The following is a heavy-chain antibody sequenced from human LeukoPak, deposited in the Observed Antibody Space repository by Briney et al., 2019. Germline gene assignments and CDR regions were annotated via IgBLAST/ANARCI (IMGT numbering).Heavy chain of an antibody. CDR3: ARASGIAAAGQPDY. D-gene: IGHD6-13*01. Sequence: ASVKVSCKASGYTFSSYGISWVRQAPGQGLEWMGWISTYNGDTHYAQKFQGRVTMTRDTSISTAYMELSRLRSDDTAVYYCARASGIAAAGQPDYWGQGTLVTVSS. CDR2: ISTYNGDT. J-gene: IGHJ4*02. CDR1: GYTFSSYG. V-gene: IGHV1-18*01.